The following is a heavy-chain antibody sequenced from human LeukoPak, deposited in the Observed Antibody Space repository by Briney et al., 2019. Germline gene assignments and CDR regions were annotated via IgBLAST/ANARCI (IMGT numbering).Heavy chain of an antibody. Sequence: SETLSLTCTVSGGSISSSSYYWGWIRQPPGKGLEWIGSIYYSGSTYYNPSLKSRVTISVDTSKNQFSLKLSSVTAADTAVYYCASRPIVGATTPDYWGQGTLVTVSS. CDR2: IYYSGST. V-gene: IGHV4-39*01. J-gene: IGHJ4*02. CDR1: GGSISSSSYY. D-gene: IGHD1-26*01. CDR3: ASRPIVGATTPDY.